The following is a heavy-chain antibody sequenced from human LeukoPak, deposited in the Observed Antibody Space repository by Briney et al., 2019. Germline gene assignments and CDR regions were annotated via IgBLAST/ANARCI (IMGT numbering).Heavy chain of an antibody. CDR2: MYYSGTT. J-gene: IGHJ4*02. V-gene: IGHV4-59*12. D-gene: IGHD1-7*01. CDR3: ARDLGGTTGKFDY. CDR1: GDSINVYS. Sequence: PSETLSLTCTVSGDSINVYSWNWIRQSPGKGLEWIAYMYYSGTTNYNPSLENRVAISLDLSRHQFSLRLNSVTAADTAVYYCARDLGGTTGKFDYWGQGTLVTVSS.